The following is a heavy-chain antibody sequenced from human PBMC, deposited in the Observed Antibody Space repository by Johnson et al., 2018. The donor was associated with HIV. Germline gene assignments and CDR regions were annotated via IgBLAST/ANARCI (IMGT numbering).Heavy chain of an antibody. CDR3: ARPSVVTTLTTTPWAFDI. V-gene: IGHV3-33*08. J-gene: IGHJ3*02. Sequence: QVLLVESGGGVVQPGRSLRLSCAASGFTFSTYGMHWVRQAPGKGLEWVAVMWYDGSNKYYADSVKGRFTISRDNSKNTLYLQMNSLRAEDTAVYYCARPSVVTTLTTTPWAFDIWGQGTMVTVSS. CDR2: MWYDGSNK. D-gene: IGHD4-17*01. CDR1: GFTFSTYG.